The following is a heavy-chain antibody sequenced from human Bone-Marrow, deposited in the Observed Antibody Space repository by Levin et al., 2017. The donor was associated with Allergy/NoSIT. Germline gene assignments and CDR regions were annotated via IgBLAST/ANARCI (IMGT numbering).Heavy chain of an antibody. CDR1: GFTFSTSG. D-gene: IGHD2-15*01. CDR2: IWFDGQTK. J-gene: IGHJ4*02. CDR3: ATTLGYCSGDNCYSGWFDN. Sequence: GESLKISCEASGFTFSTSGMHWVRQAPGKGLEWVALIWFDGQTKYYAESVKGRFTISRDNSKNTMFLEMNNLGAEDTAVYYCATTLGYCSGDNCYSGWFDNWGQGTLVTVSS. V-gene: IGHV3-33*03.